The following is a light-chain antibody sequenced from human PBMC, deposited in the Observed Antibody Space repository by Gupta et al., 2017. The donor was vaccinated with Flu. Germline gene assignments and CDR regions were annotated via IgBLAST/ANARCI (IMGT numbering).Light chain of an antibody. Sequence: IVLMQSPGTLSVSPGDRVTLSCRASQSITNDYLAWYQHMPGQAPRLVISGSSLRATGIPDRFTGSGSGTDFTLTINRLEPEYSAVYYCQQYGASPYTFGQGTRLEIK. CDR2: GSS. V-gene: IGKV3-20*01. CDR3: QQYGASPYT. J-gene: IGKJ2*01. CDR1: QSITNDY.